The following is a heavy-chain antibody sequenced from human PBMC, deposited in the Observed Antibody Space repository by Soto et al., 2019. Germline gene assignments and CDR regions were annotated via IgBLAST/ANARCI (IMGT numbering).Heavy chain of an antibody. CDR3: ARGFAAEY. CDR2: INQDGSER. V-gene: IGHV3-7*01. D-gene: IGHD2-15*01. J-gene: IGHJ4*02. CDR1: TFTFSSSW. Sequence: GGSLRLSCAASTFTFSSSWMSWVRQAPGKGLEWVANINQDGSERQYVDSVKGRFTVSRDNAKNSLYLQMDSLRAEDTAVYYCARGFAAEYWGQGTLVTVSS.